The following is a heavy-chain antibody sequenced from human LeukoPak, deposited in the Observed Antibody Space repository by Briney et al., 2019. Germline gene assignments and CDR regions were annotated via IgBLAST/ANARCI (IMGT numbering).Heavy chain of an antibody. V-gene: IGHV3-23*01. CDR1: GFTFTTFW. D-gene: IGHD3-3*01. Sequence: GGSLRLSCATSGFTFTTFWMHWVRQAPGQGLEWVSAISGSGDSTYYADSVKGRFTISRDNSKNTLYLQMNSLRPEDTALYYCARDFEWSFDTWDQGTLVTVSS. CDR3: ARDFEWSFDT. CDR2: ISGSGDST. J-gene: IGHJ4*02.